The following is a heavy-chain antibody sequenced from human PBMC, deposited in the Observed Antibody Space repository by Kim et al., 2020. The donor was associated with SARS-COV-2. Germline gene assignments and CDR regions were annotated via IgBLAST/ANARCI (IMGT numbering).Heavy chain of an antibody. Sequence: ASVKVSCKASGYSFTRYGITWVRQAPGQGLEWMGWIDAYQGNTRYAPKFQGRVTMTTETSTTTAYMELRSLRSDDTAVYYCARLLRGDSSMCQYYFDNWGQGTLVTVSS. J-gene: IGHJ4*02. CDR3: ARLLRGDSSMCQYYFDN. D-gene: IGHD2-15*01. CDR1: GYSFTRYG. CDR2: IDAYQGNT. V-gene: IGHV1-18*01.